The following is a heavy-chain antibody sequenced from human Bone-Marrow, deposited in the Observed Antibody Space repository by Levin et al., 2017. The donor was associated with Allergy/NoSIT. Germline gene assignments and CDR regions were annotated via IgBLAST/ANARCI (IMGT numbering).Heavy chain of an antibody. V-gene: IGHV3-11*01. CDR3: AGSSWYFSFDP. D-gene: IGHD6-13*01. Sequence: LSLTCAASGFTFSDYYMSWIRQAPGKGLEWVSYITTSDSTIFYADSVKGRFTISRDNAKNSLYLQMNSLRAEDTAVYYCAGSSWYFSFDPWGQGTLVTVSS. CDR1: GFTFSDYY. J-gene: IGHJ5*02. CDR2: ITTSDSTI.